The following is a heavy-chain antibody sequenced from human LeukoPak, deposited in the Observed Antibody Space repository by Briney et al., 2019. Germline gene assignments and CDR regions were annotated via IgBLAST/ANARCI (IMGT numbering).Heavy chain of an antibody. CDR2: INPNSGGT. Sequence: GASVKLSCKAFGYTFTGYYMHWVRQAPGQGLEWMGWINPNSGGTNYAQKFQGRVTMTRDTSISTAYMELSRLRSDDTAVYYCARGGLTGRLFIVVVVANHDYWGQGTLVTVSS. D-gene: IGHD2-15*01. J-gene: IGHJ4*02. V-gene: IGHV1-2*02. CDR3: ARGGLTGRLFIVVVVANHDY. CDR1: GYTFTGYY.